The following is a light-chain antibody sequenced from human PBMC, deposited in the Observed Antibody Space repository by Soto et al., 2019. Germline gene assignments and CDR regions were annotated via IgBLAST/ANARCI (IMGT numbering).Light chain of an antibody. CDR1: SSDVGGYNY. Sequence: QSALTQPASVSGSPGQSITISCPGTSSDVGGYNYVSWYQQHPGKVPKLMIYDVSNRPSGVSNRFSGSKSGNTASLTISGLQAEDEADYYCSSYTGSSTHYVFGSGTKVTV. CDR2: DVS. J-gene: IGLJ1*01. V-gene: IGLV2-14*03. CDR3: SSYTGSSTHYV.